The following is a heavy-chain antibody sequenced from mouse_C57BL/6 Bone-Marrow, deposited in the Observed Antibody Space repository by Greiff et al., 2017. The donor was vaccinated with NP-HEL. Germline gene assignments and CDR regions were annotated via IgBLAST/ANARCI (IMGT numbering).Heavy chain of an antibody. CDR3: ARSDYEDAMDY. V-gene: IGHV1-53*01. CDR1: GYTFTSYW. D-gene: IGHD1-1*01. J-gene: IGHJ4*01. CDR2: INPSNGGT. Sequence: VQLQQSGTELVKPGASVKLSCKASGYTFTSYWMHWVKQRPGQGLEWIGNINPSNGGTNYNEKFKSKVTLTVDKSSSTAYMQLSSLTSEDSAVYYCARSDYEDAMDYWGQGTSVTVSS.